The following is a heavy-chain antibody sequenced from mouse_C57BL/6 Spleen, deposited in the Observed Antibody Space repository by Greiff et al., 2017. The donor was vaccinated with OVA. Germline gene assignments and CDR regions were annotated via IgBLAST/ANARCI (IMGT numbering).Heavy chain of an antibody. CDR1: GYTFTSYW. CDR2: IHPNSGST. J-gene: IGHJ4*01. CDR3: ASSKDSSGYDYAMDY. D-gene: IGHD3-2*02. V-gene: IGHV1-64*01. Sequence: QVQLQQPGAELVKPGASVKLSCKASGYTFTSYWMHWVKPRPGQGLEWIGMIHPNSGSTNYNEKFKSKATLTVDKSSSTAYMQLSSLTSEDYAVYDCASSKDSSGYDYAMDYWGQGTSVTVSS.